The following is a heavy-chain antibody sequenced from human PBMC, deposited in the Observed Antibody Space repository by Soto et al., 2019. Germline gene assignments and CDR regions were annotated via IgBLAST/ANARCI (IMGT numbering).Heavy chain of an antibody. CDR2: IWSDGSNE. J-gene: IGHJ3*02. Sequence: ESGGGVVQPGRSLRLSCAASGFTFSHYAMHWVRQAPGKGLEWVAVIWSDGSNEDYADSVKGRFTISRDNSKNTLYVQMNSLRDEDTAVYYCARDAGSSPFDIWGQGTMVTVSS. CDR3: ARDAGSSPFDI. V-gene: IGHV3-33*01. CDR1: GFTFSHYA.